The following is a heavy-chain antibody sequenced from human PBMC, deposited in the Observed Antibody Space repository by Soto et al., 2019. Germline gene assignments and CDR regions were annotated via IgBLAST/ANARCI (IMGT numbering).Heavy chain of an antibody. D-gene: IGHD3-22*01. CDR1: GGSISSSSYY. CDR2: IYYSGST. J-gene: IGHJ4*02. CDR3: ARIDSSGYYRDY. Sequence: PSETLSLTCTVSGGSISSSSYYWGWIRQPPGKGLEWIGSIYYSGSTYYNPSLKSRVTISVDTSKNQFSLKLSSVTAADTAVYYCARIDSSGYYRDYWGQGTLVTV. V-gene: IGHV4-39*01.